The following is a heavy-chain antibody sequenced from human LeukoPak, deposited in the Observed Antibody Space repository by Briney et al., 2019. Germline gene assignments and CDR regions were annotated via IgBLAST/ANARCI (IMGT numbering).Heavy chain of an antibody. Sequence: ASVKVSCKASGYTFTSYDINWVRQATGQGLEWMGWMNPNSGNTGYAQKFQGRVTMTRNTSISTAYMELSSLRSEDTAVYYCARVRFGRLHNFYYFDYWGQGTLVTVSS. V-gene: IGHV1-8*01. J-gene: IGHJ4*02. CDR3: ARVRFGRLHNFYYFDY. CDR2: MNPNSGNT. CDR1: GYTFTSYD. D-gene: IGHD3-16*01.